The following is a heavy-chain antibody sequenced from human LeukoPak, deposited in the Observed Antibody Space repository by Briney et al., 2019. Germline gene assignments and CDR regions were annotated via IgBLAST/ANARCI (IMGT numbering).Heavy chain of an antibody. Sequence: PSETLSLTCTVSGGSIGSGDYYWSWIRQPPGKGLEWFGNIYYSGSTYYNPSLKSRVTISVDTSKNQFSLKLSSVTAADTAVYYCARLYRYDHSCFDYWGQGTLVTVSS. V-gene: IGHV4-30-4*08. CDR3: ARLYRYDHSCFDY. CDR1: GGSIGSGDYY. J-gene: IGHJ4*02. D-gene: IGHD5-18*01. CDR2: IYYSGST.